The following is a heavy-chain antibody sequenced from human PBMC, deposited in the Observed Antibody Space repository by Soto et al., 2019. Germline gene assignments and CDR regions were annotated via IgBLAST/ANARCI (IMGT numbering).Heavy chain of an antibody. Sequence: QVQLVQSGAEVKKPGASVKVSCKASGYTFTSYDINWVRQATGQGLEWMGWMNPNSGNTGYAQKFQGRVTMTRNTSISTAYMELSSLRSEDTAVYYCARGYIVGYCSGGSCYIASDIWGQGTMVTVSS. CDR2: MNPNSGNT. J-gene: IGHJ3*02. V-gene: IGHV1-8*01. CDR1: GYTFTSYD. CDR3: ARGYIVGYCSGGSCYIASDI. D-gene: IGHD2-15*01.